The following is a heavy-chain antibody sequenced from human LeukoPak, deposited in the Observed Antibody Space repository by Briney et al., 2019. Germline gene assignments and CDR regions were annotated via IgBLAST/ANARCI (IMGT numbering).Heavy chain of an antibody. Sequence: GRSLRLSCAASGFTFSSYGMHWVRQAPGKGLEWVAVIWYDGSNKYYADSVKGRFTISRGNSKNTLYLQMNSLRAEDTAVYYCAREKGYSYGETFDYWGQGTLVTVSS. J-gene: IGHJ4*02. CDR3: AREKGYSYGETFDY. CDR2: IWYDGSNK. V-gene: IGHV3-33*01. CDR1: GFTFSSYG. D-gene: IGHD5-18*01.